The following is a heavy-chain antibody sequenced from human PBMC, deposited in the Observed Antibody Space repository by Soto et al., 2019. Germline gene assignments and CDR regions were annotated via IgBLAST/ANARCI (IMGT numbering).Heavy chain of an antibody. CDR1: GFTFSSYA. V-gene: IGHV3-23*01. J-gene: IGHJ4*02. D-gene: IGHD2-15*01. CDR2: ISGSGGST. CDR3: AKHLYLDYCSGGSCYPLFDY. Sequence: PGGSLRLSCAASGFTFSSYAMSWVRQAPGKGLEWVSAISGSGGSTYYADSVKGRFTISRDNSKNTLYLQMNGLRAEDTAVYYCAKHLYLDYCSGGSCYPLFDYWGQGTLATVSS.